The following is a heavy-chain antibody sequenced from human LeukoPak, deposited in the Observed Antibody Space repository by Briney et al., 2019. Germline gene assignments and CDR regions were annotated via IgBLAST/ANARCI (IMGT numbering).Heavy chain of an antibody. CDR1: GGSFSGYY. CDR2: INHSGST. J-gene: IGHJ6*02. V-gene: IGHV4-34*01. D-gene: IGHD2-2*01. CDR3: ARDRRTSSHYYYYGMDV. Sequence: SETLSLTCAVYGGSFSGYYWSWIRQPPGKGLEWIGEINHSGSTNYSPSLKSRVTISVATSKNQFSLKLSSVTAADTAVYYCARDRRTSSHYYYYGMDVWGQGTTVTVSS.